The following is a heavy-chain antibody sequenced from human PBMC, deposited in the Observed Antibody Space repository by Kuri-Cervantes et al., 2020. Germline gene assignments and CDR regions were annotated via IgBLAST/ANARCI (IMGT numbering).Heavy chain of an antibody. CDR3: ARSIVLMVYAMGY. V-gene: IGHV3-30-3*01. D-gene: IGHD2-8*01. CDR1: GFTFNTYS. Sequence: GESLKISCAASGFTFNTYSMHWVRRAPGRGLEWVAVISYHGSNKYYADSVKGRFTISRDNSKNTLYLQMNSLRSEDTAVYYCARSIVLMVYAMGYWGQGTLVTVSS. CDR2: ISYHGSNK. J-gene: IGHJ4*02.